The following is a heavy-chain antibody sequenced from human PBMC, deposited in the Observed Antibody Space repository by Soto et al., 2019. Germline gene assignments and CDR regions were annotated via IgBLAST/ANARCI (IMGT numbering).Heavy chain of an antibody. Sequence: GGSLRLSCAASGFTFSNAWMNWVRQAPGKGLEWVGRIKSKTDGGTTDYAAPVKGRFTISRDDSKNTLYLQMNSLKTEDTAVYYCTTEAGEGTMIVLRWGQGTLVTVSS. D-gene: IGHD3-22*01. CDR2: IKSKTDGGTT. V-gene: IGHV3-15*07. CDR3: TTEAGEGTMIVLR. CDR1: GFTFSNAW. J-gene: IGHJ4*02.